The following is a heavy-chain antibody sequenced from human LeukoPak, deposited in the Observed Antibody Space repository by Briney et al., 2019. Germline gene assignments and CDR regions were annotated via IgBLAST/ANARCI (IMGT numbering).Heavy chain of an antibody. J-gene: IGHJ5*02. CDR1: GYIFINYW. V-gene: IGHV5-51*01. Sequence: GESLNISCKASGYIFINYWIGWVRQMPGKVLEWMGMMYPGHSETRYSPSFQGQVTISADKSISAAYLQWSSLRASDTAMYYCARLRDGSNWFDPWGQGTLVTVSS. D-gene: IGHD5-24*01. CDR3: ARLRDGSNWFDP. CDR2: MYPGHSET.